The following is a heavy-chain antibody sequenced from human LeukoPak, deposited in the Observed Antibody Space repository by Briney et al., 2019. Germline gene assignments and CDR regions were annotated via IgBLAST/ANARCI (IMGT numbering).Heavy chain of an antibody. D-gene: IGHD3-16*02. CDR1: GGSFSGYY. Sequence: PSETLSLTCAVYGGSFSGYYWSWIRQPPGKGLEWIGEINHSGSTNYNPSLKSRVTISVDTSKNQFSLKLSSVTAADTAVYYCARGADYVWGSYRPPDYWGQGTLVTVSS. CDR2: INHSGST. V-gene: IGHV4-34*01. CDR3: ARGADYVWGSYRPPDY. J-gene: IGHJ4*02.